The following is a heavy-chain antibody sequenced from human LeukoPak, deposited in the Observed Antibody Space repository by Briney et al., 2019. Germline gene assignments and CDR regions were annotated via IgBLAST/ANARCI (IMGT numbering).Heavy chain of an antibody. CDR3: ARDPGYCNSGRCYPTDGFDI. V-gene: IGHV4-4*07. Sequence: KPSETLSLTCTVSGGSISSYYWSWIRQPAGKGLEWIGRIYTSGSTNYNPSLKSRVTMSVDTSKNQFSLKLSSVTAADTAVYYCARDPGYCNSGRCYPTDGFDIWGHGKMVTVSS. D-gene: IGHD2-15*01. J-gene: IGHJ3*02. CDR2: IYTSGST. CDR1: GGSISSYY.